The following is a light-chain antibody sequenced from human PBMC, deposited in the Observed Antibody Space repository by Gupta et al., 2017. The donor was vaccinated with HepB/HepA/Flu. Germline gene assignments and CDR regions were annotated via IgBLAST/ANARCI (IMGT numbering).Light chain of an antibody. Sequence: SYELTQPPSVSVSAGQTATITCSGNKLGDKYASWYQQKPGQSPALVIYQDIKRPSGIPERFSGSNSGNTATLTISGTQAMDEADYYCQAWDNRIVVFGGGTKLTV. J-gene: IGLJ2*01. CDR1: KLGDKY. V-gene: IGLV3-1*01. CDR2: QDI. CDR3: QAWDNRIVV.